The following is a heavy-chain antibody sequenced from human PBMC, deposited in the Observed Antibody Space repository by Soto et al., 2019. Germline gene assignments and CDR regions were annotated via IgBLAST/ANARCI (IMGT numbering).Heavy chain of an antibody. Sequence: QVQLVESGGGVVQPGRSLRLSCAASGFTFSSYGMHWVRQAPGKGLEWVAVISYDGSNKYYADSVKGRFTISRDNSKNPLYLQMNSLRAEDTAVYYCAKDRDPRAMALRYHGAFDIWGQGTMVTVSS. V-gene: IGHV3-30*18. CDR3: AKDRDPRAMALRYHGAFDI. J-gene: IGHJ3*02. CDR1: GFTFSSYG. CDR2: ISYDGSNK. D-gene: IGHD2-2*01.